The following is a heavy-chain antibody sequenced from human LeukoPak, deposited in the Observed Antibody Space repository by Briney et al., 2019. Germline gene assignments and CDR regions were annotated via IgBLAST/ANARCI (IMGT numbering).Heavy chain of an antibody. Sequence: PGGSLRLSCVVSGLTFDDYGMSWVRQAPGKGLEWVSGINWNGGSTGYADSVKGRFTISRDNAKNSLYLQMNSLRAEDTALYYCAREGGSYYGHYYMDVWGKGTTVTVSS. V-gene: IGHV3-20*04. CDR3: AREGGSYYGHYYMDV. CDR2: INWNGGST. J-gene: IGHJ6*03. CDR1: GLTFDDYG. D-gene: IGHD1-26*01.